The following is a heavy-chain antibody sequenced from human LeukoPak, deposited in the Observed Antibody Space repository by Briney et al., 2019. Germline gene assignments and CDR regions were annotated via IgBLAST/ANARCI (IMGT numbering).Heavy chain of an antibody. D-gene: IGHD5-24*01. CDR2: IYYSGST. CDR1: GGSVSSGSHY. V-gene: IGHV4-61*01. CDR3: ARILVGGYKLEPYYYGMDV. J-gene: IGHJ6*02. Sequence: PSETLSLTCTVSGGSVSSGSHYWSWIRQPPGKGLEWIGYIYYSGSTNYNPSLKSRVTISVDTSKNQFSLKLSSVTAADTALYYCARILVGGYKLEPYYYGMDVWGQGTTVTVSS.